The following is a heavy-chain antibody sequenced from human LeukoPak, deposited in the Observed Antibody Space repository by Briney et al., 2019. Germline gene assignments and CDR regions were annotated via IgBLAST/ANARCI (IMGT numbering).Heavy chain of an antibody. Sequence: QPGGSLRLSCAASGFTFSNYAMHWVRQAPGKGLEWVAVISYDGSNKYYADSVKGRFTISRDNSKNTLYLQMNSLRAEDTAVYYCASSGRIRGGPFDYWGQGTLVTVSS. D-gene: IGHD3-10*01. CDR3: ASSGRIRGGPFDY. J-gene: IGHJ4*02. CDR1: GFTFSNYA. V-gene: IGHV3-30-3*01. CDR2: ISYDGSNK.